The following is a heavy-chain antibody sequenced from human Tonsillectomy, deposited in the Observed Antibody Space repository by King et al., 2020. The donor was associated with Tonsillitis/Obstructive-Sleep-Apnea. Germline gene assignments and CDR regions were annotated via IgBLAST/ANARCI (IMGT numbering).Heavy chain of an antibody. D-gene: IGHD2-21*01. Sequence: VQLVESGGGLVQPGGSLRLSCAASGFTFKTYWMTWVRQAPGKGLEWVANIKQDGSEKHYVDFVKSRFTISRDNAENSLSLQMNSLRVEDTAVYFCARDLYCGGDCNFGAFDIWGHGTMVTVSS. CDR1: GFTFKTYW. V-gene: IGHV3-7*04. CDR3: ARDLYCGGDCNFGAFDI. J-gene: IGHJ3*02. CDR2: IKQDGSEK.